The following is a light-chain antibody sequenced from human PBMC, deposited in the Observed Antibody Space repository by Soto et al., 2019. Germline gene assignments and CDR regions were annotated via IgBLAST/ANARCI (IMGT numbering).Light chain of an antibody. CDR2: GSS. CDR3: QPYGSSPVA. J-gene: IGKJ1*01. Sequence: EIVLTQSPGTLSLSPGERATLSRRASQSVSNNYLAWYQQKPGQTPRLLIYGSSSRATGIPDRFSGGGSGTVFTLTIRRVEPEGFAGYHCQPYGSSPVAFGQGTKVEIK. CDR1: QSVSNNY. V-gene: IGKV3-20*01.